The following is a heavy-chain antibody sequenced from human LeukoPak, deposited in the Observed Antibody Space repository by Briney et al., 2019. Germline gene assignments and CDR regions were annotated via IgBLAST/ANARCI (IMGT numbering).Heavy chain of an antibody. J-gene: IGHJ4*02. CDR1: GFTFSRFW. CDR2: IKEDGSEK. Sequence: GGSLRLSCAATGFTFSRFWISWVRQAPGKGLEWVANIKEDGSEKNYVDSVKGRFTISRDNATNSLYLQMNSLRAEDTAVYSCARDFDYWGQGTLVTVSS. V-gene: IGHV3-7*01. CDR3: ARDFDY.